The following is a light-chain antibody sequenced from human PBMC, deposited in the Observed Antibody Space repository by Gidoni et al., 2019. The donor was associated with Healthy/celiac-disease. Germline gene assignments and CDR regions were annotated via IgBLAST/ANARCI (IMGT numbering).Light chain of an antibody. J-gene: IGKJ4*01. CDR3: QQYGSSRST. CDR2: GES. Sequence: VLTHSPGTLSLSPGERATLSCRASQSVSSIYLAWYQQTPGQAPRLLIYGESSRATGIPDRFSGSGSGTDCNLTISRLEPEDLAVYYCQQYGSSRSTFGGGTKVEIK. CDR1: QSVSSIY. V-gene: IGKV3-20*01.